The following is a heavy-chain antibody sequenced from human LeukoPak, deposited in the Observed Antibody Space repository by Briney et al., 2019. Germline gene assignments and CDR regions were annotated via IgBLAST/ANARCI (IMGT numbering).Heavy chain of an antibody. V-gene: IGHV3-64*01. J-gene: IGHJ6*02. D-gene: IGHD1-26*01. CDR3: ARDRSGSYYDYYGMDV. CDR1: GFTFSSYA. Sequence: GGSLRLSCAASGFTFSSYAMHWVRQAPGKGREYVSAISSNGGSTYYANSVKGRFTISRDNPKNTLYLQMGSLRAEDMAVCYCARDRSGSYYDYYGMDVWGQGTTVTVSS. CDR2: ISSNGGST.